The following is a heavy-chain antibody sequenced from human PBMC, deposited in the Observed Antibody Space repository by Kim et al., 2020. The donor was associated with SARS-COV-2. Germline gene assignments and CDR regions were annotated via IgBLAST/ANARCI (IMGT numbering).Heavy chain of an antibody. CDR2: INTHSGNP. V-gene: IGHV7-4-1*02. CDR3: ARDRLSGHGDYFDD. D-gene: IGHD1-1*01. J-gene: IGHJ4*02. CDR1: GYIFTGDA. Sequence: ASVKVSCKASGYIFTGDAINWVRQAPGQGLEWMGWINTHSGNPIYAQDFTGRFVFSSDSSVSTAYLQITSLQADDTAIYYCARDRLSGHGDYFDDWGQGT.